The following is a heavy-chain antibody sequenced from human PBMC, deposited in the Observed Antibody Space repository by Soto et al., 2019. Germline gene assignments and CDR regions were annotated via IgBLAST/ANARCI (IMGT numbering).Heavy chain of an antibody. D-gene: IGHD6-6*01. CDR2: ISGSGGST. Sequence: GGSLRLSCAVSGFTFSSYAMSWVRQAPGKGLEWVSAISGSGGSTYYADSVKGRFTISRDNSKNTLYLQMNSLRAEDTAVYYCAKDGSDSSSSRGRWFDPWGQGTLVTVSS. V-gene: IGHV3-23*01. CDR1: GFTFSSYA. J-gene: IGHJ5*02. CDR3: AKDGSDSSSSRGRWFDP.